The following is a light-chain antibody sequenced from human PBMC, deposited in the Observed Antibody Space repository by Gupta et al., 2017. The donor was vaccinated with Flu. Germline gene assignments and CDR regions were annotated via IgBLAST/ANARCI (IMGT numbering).Light chain of an antibody. CDR1: QSVATY. J-gene: IGKJ3*01. CDR3: QQAAGLAS. CDR2: DAS. Sequence: EIVMTQSPATLSLSPGERATLSCRASQSVATYVAWYQQRPGQAPRLLIYDASNRATGVPARFSGSGSGTDFSLTIANLQPEDFAIYYCQQAAGLASFGHGTRVDV. V-gene: IGKV3-11*01.